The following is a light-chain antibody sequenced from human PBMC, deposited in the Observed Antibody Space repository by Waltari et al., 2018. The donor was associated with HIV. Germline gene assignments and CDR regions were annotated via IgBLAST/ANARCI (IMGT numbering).Light chain of an antibody. CDR1: QSISSY. CDR3: QQSYSTPVT. Sequence: DIQMTQSPSSLSASVGDRVTITCRPSQSISSYLNWYQQKPGKAPKLLIYAASSLQSGGPSRFSGSGSGTDFTLAISSLQPEDFATYYCQQSYSTPVTFGQGTKVEIK. V-gene: IGKV1-39*01. CDR2: AAS. J-gene: IGKJ1*01.